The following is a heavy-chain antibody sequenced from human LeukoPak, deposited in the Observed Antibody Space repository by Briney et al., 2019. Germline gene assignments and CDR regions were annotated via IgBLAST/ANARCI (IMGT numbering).Heavy chain of an antibody. CDR3: ARDPLGRWPKAGYFQH. V-gene: IGHV3-33*08. D-gene: IGHD4-23*01. Sequence: PGGSLRLSCAASGFTFSSYSMNWVRQAPGKGLEWVAVIWYDGSNKYYADSVKGRFTISRDNSKNTLYLQMNSLRAEDTAVYYCARDPLGRWPKAGYFQHWGQGTLVTVSS. J-gene: IGHJ1*01. CDR1: GFTFSSYS. CDR2: IWYDGSNK.